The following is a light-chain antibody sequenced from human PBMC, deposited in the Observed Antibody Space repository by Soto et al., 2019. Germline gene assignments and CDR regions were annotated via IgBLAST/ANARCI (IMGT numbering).Light chain of an antibody. J-gene: IGLJ1*01. Sequence: QSVLTQPPSVSGSPGQSVTISCTGTSSDVGSYNRVSWYQQPPGTAPKLMIYEVSNRPSGVPDRFSGSKSGNTASLTISGLQAEDEADYYCSLYTSSSTIYVFGTGNKVTVL. CDR1: SSDVGSYNR. CDR2: EVS. CDR3: SLYTSSSTIYV. V-gene: IGLV2-18*01.